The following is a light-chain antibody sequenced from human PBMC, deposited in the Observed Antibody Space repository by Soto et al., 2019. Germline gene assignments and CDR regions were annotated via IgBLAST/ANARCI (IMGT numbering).Light chain of an antibody. CDR1: QSVSSN. Sequence: EIVMTQSPATLSVSPGERATLSCRASQSVSSNLAWYQQKPGQAPRLLIYGASTRATGIPARFSGSGSGTEFTLTISSLQSEDFAVYYCQQYNSYSPSFGQGTKLEIK. CDR2: GAS. V-gene: IGKV3-15*01. CDR3: QQYNSYSPS. J-gene: IGKJ2*01.